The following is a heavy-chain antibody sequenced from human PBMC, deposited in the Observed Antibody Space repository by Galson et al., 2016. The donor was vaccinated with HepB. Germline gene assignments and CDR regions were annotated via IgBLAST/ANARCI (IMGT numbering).Heavy chain of an antibody. V-gene: IGHV1-46*01. Sequence: SVKVSCKASGYTFSSYYLHWVRQAPGHGPEWMGLINPGDENTTYAQKFQGRVSLTSDKSARTVYMDLSSLRSEDTAVYYCARDRWYTSGWFENWGQGTLVTVSS. CDR3: ARDRWYTSGWFEN. J-gene: IGHJ4*02. CDR1: GYTFSSYY. CDR2: INPGDENT. D-gene: IGHD6-19*01.